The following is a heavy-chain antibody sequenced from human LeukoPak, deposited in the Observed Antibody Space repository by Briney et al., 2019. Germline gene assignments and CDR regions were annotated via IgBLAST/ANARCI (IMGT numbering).Heavy chain of an antibody. V-gene: IGHV3-30-3*01. Sequence: GRSLRLSCAASGVTFYAVHWVRQAPGKGLEWVAVISHDGSNEYYADSVRGRFTISRDNSKNTLYLQMNSLRAEDTAVYFCARGGPYYYDSIGAFDIWGQGTMVTVSS. CDR1: GVTFYA. D-gene: IGHD3-22*01. CDR2: ISHDGSNE. CDR3: ARGGPYYYDSIGAFDI. J-gene: IGHJ3*02.